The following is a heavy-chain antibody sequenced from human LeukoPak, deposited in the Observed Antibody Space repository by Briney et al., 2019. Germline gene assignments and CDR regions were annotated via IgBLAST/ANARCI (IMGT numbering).Heavy chain of an antibody. Sequence: GGSLRLSCAASGFTFSSYGMHWVRQAPGKGLEWVAVISYDGSNKYYADSVKGRFTVSRDNSKNTLYLQMNSLRAEDTAVHYCAKDFYRWELRGYFDYWGQGTLVTVSS. D-gene: IGHD1-26*01. V-gene: IGHV3-30*18. CDR2: ISYDGSNK. CDR1: GFTFSSYG. J-gene: IGHJ4*02. CDR3: AKDFYRWELRGYFDY.